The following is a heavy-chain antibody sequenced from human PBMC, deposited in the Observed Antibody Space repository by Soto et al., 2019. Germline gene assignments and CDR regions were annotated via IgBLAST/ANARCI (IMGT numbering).Heavy chain of an antibody. CDR1: GGSISSGGYY. D-gene: IGHD6-19*01. Sequence: QVELQESGPGLVKPSQTLSLTCTVSGGSISSGGYYWSWIRQHPGKGLEWIGYIYDGGSTYYNPSLKSRVTISVDTSKNQFALKLSSVTAADTAVYYCASQATGWYPDYWGQGTLVTVSS. J-gene: IGHJ4*02. CDR3: ASQATGWYPDY. V-gene: IGHV4-31*03. CDR2: IYDGGST.